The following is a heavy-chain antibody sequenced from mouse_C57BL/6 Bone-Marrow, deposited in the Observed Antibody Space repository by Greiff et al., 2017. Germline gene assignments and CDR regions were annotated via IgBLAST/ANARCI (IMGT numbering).Heavy chain of an antibody. CDR3: ARSSSSYGSSWFAY. J-gene: IGHJ3*01. D-gene: IGHD1-1*01. V-gene: IGHV1-61*01. CDR2: IYPSDSET. CDR1: GYTFTSYW. Sequence: QVQLQQPGAELVRPGSSVKLSCKASGYTFTSYWLDWVKQRPGQGLEWIGNIYPSDSETHYNQKFKDKATLTVDKSSSTAYMQLSSLTSKDSAVYYCARSSSSYGSSWFAYWGQGTLVTVSA.